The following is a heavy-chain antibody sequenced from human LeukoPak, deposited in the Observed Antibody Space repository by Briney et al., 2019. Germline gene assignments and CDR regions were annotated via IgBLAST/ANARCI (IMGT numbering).Heavy chain of an antibody. V-gene: IGHV5-51*01. CDR3: ARLSLAAYSSSLPFDY. CDR1: GYSFTSYW. Sequence: GESLKISCKGSGYSFTSYWIGWVRQMPGKGLEWMGIIYPGDSDTRYSPSFQGQVTISADKSISTAYLQWSSLKASDTAMYYCARLSLAAYSSSLPFDYWGQGTLVTVAS. D-gene: IGHD6-6*01. CDR2: IYPGDSDT. J-gene: IGHJ4*02.